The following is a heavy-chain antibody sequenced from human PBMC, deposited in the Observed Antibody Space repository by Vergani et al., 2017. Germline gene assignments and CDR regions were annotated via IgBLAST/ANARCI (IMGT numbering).Heavy chain of an antibody. J-gene: IGHJ6*03. Sequence: QVQLQESGPGLVKPSETLSLTCTVSGGSISSYYWSWIRQPPGKGLEXIGYIYYSGSTNYNPSLKSRVTIAVDTSKNQFSLKLSSVTAADTAVYYCAGVPRGDYYDSSGYYGDHYYYYYMDVWGKGTTVTVSS. CDR1: GGSISSYY. CDR3: AGVPRGDYYDSSGYYGDHYYYYYMDV. CDR2: IYYSGST. V-gene: IGHV4-59*01. D-gene: IGHD3-22*01.